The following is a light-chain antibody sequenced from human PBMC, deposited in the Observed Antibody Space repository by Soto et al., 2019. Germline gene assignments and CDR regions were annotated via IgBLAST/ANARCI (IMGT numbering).Light chain of an antibody. J-gene: IGKJ2*02. CDR2: GAS. Sequence: EIVLTQSPGTLSLSPGERAALSCRANQSVSSNYLAWYQQKPGQAPRLLIYGASSRATGIPDRFSGSGSGTDFTLNINRLEPEDFAVYYCQQYGGSPRTFGQGTKLEIK. CDR3: QQYGGSPRT. CDR1: QSVSSNY. V-gene: IGKV3-20*01.